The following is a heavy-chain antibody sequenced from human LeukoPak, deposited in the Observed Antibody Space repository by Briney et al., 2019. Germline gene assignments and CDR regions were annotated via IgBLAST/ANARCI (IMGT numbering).Heavy chain of an antibody. CDR2: IYSGGST. CDR3: ARETYYYDSSGYR. CDR1: GFTFSDYY. V-gene: IGHV3-53*01. J-gene: IGHJ5*02. D-gene: IGHD3-22*01. Sequence: PGGSLRLSCAASGFTFSDYYMSWVRQAPGKGLEWVSVIYSGGSTYYADSVKGRFTISRDNSKNTLYLQMNSLRAEDTAVYYCARETYYYDSSGYRWGQGTLVTVSS.